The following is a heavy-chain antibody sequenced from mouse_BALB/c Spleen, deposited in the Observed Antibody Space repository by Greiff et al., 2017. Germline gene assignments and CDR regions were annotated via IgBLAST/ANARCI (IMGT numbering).Heavy chain of an antibody. Sequence: EVKVIESGGGLVQPGGSLKLSCAASGFDFSRYWMSWVRQAPGKGLEWIGEINPDSSTINYTPSLKDKFIISRDNAKNTLYLQMSKVRSEDTALYYCARRGYGPSYAMDYWGQGTSVTVSS. J-gene: IGHJ4*01. CDR1: GFDFSRYW. V-gene: IGHV4-1*02. D-gene: IGHD1-2*01. CDR3: ARRGYGPSYAMDY. CDR2: INPDSSTI.